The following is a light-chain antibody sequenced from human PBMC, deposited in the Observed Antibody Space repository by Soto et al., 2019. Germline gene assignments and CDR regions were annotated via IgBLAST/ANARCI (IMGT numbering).Light chain of an antibody. Sequence: EIVLTQSPGTLYLSPGESTTLSCRASQSVGRNFLAWYQQKPGRAPRLLIHGASYRATGVPDRFSGSGSETDFTLTISRLEPEDFAVYYCHQYAASPLTFGGGTKVEIK. J-gene: IGKJ4*01. CDR2: GAS. CDR1: QSVGRNF. V-gene: IGKV3-20*01. CDR3: HQYAASPLT.